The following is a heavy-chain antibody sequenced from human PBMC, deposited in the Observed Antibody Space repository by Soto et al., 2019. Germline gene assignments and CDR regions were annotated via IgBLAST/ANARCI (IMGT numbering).Heavy chain of an antibody. J-gene: IGHJ5*02. CDR2: GYYRGSS. CDR1: GGSISTTSYY. CDR3: ARHPNPQSSTWSGWFDP. V-gene: IGHV4-39*01. Sequence: QLQLQESGPGLVTPSETLSLTCTVSGGSISTTSYYWGWIRQTPGKGLEWIGSGYYRGSSYYNPSLKSRVTISVDTSKNQFSLRLSLVTAADTAVYYCARHPNPQSSTWSGWFDPWGQGTLVTVSS. D-gene: IGHD6-13*01.